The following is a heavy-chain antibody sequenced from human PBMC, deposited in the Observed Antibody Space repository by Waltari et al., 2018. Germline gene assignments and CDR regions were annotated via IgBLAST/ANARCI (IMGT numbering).Heavy chain of an antibody. V-gene: IGHV4-39*01. J-gene: IGHJ6*02. CDR2: IPYSGNT. CDR3: ARLHQWLGFGMDV. Sequence: QLQLQESGPGLVKPSETLSLTCTVSGGSMTISSYYWGWIRQPPGKGLAWIGSIPYSGNTYSNPSLKSRVTISVDTSKSQFSLKLRSVTAADTADYYCARLHQWLGFGMDVWGQGTTVTVSS. D-gene: IGHD6-19*01. CDR1: GGSMTISSYY.